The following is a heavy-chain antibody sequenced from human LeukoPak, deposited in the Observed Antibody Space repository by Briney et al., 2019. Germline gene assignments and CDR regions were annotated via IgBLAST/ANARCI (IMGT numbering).Heavy chain of an antibody. CDR2: INRDGRST. Sequence: VQPGGSLRLSCAASGFTFSNYWMHWVRQAPGKGLVWVSRINRDGRSTNYADSVKGRFTISRDNSKNTLYLQMNSLRAEDTAVYYCLLHYYGSGSYYVDAFDIWGQGTMVTVSS. CDR3: LLHYYGSGSYYVDAFDI. D-gene: IGHD3-10*01. CDR1: GFTFSNYW. J-gene: IGHJ3*02. V-gene: IGHV3-74*01.